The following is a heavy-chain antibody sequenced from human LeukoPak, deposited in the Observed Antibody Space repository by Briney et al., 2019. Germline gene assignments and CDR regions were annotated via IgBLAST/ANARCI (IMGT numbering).Heavy chain of an antibody. CDR3: ASRKLVNYY. CDR1: GSSINTPYY. V-gene: IGHV4-61*05. Sequence: SETLSLTCTVSGSSINTPYYWAWIRQPPGEGLEWIGYIYYTGSTTYNPSLKSRVTMSGDKSKKQFSLKLSSVTAADTAVYYYASRKLVNYYWGQGTLVTVSS. CDR2: IYYTGST. J-gene: IGHJ4*02. D-gene: IGHD1-14*01.